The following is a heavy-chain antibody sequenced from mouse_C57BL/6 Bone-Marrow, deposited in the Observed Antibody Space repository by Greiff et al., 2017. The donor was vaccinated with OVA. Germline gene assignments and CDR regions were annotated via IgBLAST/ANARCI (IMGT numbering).Heavy chain of an antibody. D-gene: IGHD1-1*01. V-gene: IGHV1-85*01. CDR2: IYPRDGST. CDR1: GYTFTSYD. J-gene: IGHJ2*01. Sequence: VQLQQSGPELVKPGASVKLSCKASGYTFTSYDINWVKQRPGQGLEWIGWIYPRDGSTTYNEKFKGKATLTVDTSSSTAYMELHSLTSEDSAVYFCARAGAFTTVVPKRNYFDYWGQGTTLTVSS. CDR3: ARAGAFTTVVPKRNYFDY.